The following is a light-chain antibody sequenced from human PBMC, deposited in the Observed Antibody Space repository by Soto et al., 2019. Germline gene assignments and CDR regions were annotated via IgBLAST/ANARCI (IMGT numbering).Light chain of an antibody. CDR2: ETS. CDR3: QYCNYYCWT. J-gene: IGKJ1*01. CDR1: QTISSW. Sequence: DIQLTQSPSTLSASVGDRVTITCRASQTISSWLAWYQQKPGKAPNLLIYETSNLESGVPSRFSGSGSGTEFTLTISSLQTDDFATYYCQYCNYYCWTFGQGTKVEIE. V-gene: IGKV1-5*03.